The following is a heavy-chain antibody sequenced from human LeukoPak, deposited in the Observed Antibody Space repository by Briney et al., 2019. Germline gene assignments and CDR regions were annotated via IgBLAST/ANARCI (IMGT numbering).Heavy chain of an antibody. CDR1: GYSFTSYW. J-gene: IGHJ4*02. CDR3: AREYFLDY. Sequence: VESLKISCKGSGYSFTSYWIGWVRQMPGKGLEWMGIIYPGDSDTRYSPSFQGQVTISADKSISPAYLRWSSLKASDTAMYYCAREYFLDYWGQGTLVTVSS. D-gene: IGHD3-9*01. V-gene: IGHV5-51*01. CDR2: IYPGDSDT.